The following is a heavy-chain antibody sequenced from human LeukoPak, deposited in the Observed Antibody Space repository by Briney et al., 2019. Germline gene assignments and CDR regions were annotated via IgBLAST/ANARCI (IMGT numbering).Heavy chain of an antibody. D-gene: IGHD2-2*01. CDR1: GFTFSSYA. CDR2: ISGSGDST. V-gene: IGHV3-23*01. CDR3: AKDLWMEDIVVVPAATVFDY. Sequence: GGSLRLSCAASGFTFSSYAMSWVRQVPGKGLEWVSAISGSGDSTYYADSVKGRFTISRDNSKNTLYLQMNSLRAEDTAVYYCAKDLWMEDIVVVPAATVFDYWGRGTLVTVSS. J-gene: IGHJ4*02.